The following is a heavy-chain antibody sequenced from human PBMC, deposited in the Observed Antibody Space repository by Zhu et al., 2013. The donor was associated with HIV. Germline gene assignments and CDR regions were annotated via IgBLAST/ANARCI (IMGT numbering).Heavy chain of an antibody. Sequence: QVQLVQSGAEVKKPGASVKVSCKASGYTFTGYYMHWVRQAPGQGLEWMGWINPKSGATNSARRLHDRVTMTTNTSINTVYMELRGLLYDDTGIYFCASDLWEKALDVWGPGTVVTVSS. D-gene: IGHD1-26*01. CDR2: INPKSGAT. J-gene: IGHJ3*01. V-gene: IGHV1-2*02. CDR3: ASDLWEKALDV. CDR1: GYTFTGYY.